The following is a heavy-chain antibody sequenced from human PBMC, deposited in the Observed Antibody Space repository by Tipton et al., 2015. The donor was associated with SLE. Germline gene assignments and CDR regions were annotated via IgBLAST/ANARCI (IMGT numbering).Heavy chain of an antibody. V-gene: IGHV4-39*07. CDR3: VRDSGNYYFDY. CDR1: GGSINSSGYY. Sequence: TLSLTCTVSGGSINSSGYYWGWIRQPPGKGLEWIGSIYYSGSTYYNPSLKSRVTISLDTSKNQFSLNLSSVTAADTAVYYCVRDSGNYYFDYWGQGSLVTVSS. D-gene: IGHD1-26*01. J-gene: IGHJ4*02. CDR2: IYYSGST.